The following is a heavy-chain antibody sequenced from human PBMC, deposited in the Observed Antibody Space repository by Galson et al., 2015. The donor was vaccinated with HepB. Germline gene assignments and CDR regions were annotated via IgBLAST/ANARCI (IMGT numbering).Heavy chain of an antibody. CDR2: ISGSGGST. CDR1: GFTFSSYA. Sequence: SLRLSCAASGFTFSSYAMSWVRQAPRKGLEWVSAISGSGGSTYYADSVKGRFTISRDNSKNTLYLQMNSLRAEDTAVYYCAKDILYQLLGLYGPYYYGMDVWGQGTTVTVSS. V-gene: IGHV3-23*01. CDR3: AKDILYQLLGLYGPYYYGMDV. D-gene: IGHD2-2*01. J-gene: IGHJ6*02.